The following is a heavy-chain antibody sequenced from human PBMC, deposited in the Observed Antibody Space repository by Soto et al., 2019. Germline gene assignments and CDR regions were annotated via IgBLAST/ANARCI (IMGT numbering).Heavy chain of an antibody. CDR2: IFHSGNT. J-gene: IGHJ6*04. D-gene: IGHD3-3*02. Sequence: QMQLQESGPGLVKPSETLSLTCVVSGGSITGSDWWTWVRQSPEKGLEWSGEIFHSGNTNYSPSLKSRVTISLDKSANQFALKVHSVTAADTAIYYCANRTFFEGVTYYGLDVWGTGTTVIVSS. CDR1: GGSITGSDW. CDR3: ANRTFFEGVTYYGLDV. V-gene: IGHV4-4*02.